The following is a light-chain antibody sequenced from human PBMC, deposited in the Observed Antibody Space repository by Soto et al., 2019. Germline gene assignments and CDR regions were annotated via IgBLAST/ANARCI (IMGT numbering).Light chain of an antibody. CDR2: EVN. Sequence: QSVLAQPASVSGSPGQSITISCTGTSSDVGNYNFVSWFQQHPGKAPKFMIYEVNKRPSGVSTRFSGSKSGNTASLTISGLQAEDEADYYCCSYAGITFAVFGTGTKVTVL. J-gene: IGLJ1*01. CDR1: SSDVGNYNF. V-gene: IGLV2-23*02. CDR3: CSYAGITFAV.